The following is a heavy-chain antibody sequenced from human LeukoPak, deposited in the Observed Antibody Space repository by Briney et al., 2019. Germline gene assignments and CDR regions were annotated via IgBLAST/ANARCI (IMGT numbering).Heavy chain of an antibody. D-gene: IGHD4-17*01. Sequence: SETLSLTCSVSGGSISSYYWSWIRQPAGKQPEWIGRMYTSGSTYYNPSLKSRVTMSADTPKNQFSLKLTSVTAADTSVYYCAREGGPGGDYGSIDSWGQGTLVTVSS. J-gene: IGHJ4*02. CDR3: AREGGPGGDYGSIDS. CDR1: GGSISSYY. CDR2: MYTSGST. V-gene: IGHV4-4*07.